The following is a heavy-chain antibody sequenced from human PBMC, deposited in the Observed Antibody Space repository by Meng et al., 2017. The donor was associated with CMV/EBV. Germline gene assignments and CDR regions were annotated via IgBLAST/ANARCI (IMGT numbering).Heavy chain of an antibody. D-gene: IGHD3-22*01. Sequence: GSLRLSCTVSGGSVSSGSYYWSWIRQSPGKGLEWIGYIYYSGSTNYNPSLKSRVTISVDTSKNQFSLKLSSVTAADTAVYYCARDLKYYYDSSGHYGMDVWGQGTTVTVSS. CDR3: ARDLKYYYDSSGHYGMDV. V-gene: IGHV4-61*01. CDR2: IYYSGST. J-gene: IGHJ6*02. CDR1: GGSVSSGSYY.